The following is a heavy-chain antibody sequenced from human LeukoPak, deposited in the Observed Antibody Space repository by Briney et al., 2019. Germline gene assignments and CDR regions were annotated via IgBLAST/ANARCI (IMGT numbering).Heavy chain of an antibody. J-gene: IGHJ3*02. V-gene: IGHV1-69*05. Sequence: SVKVSCKASGGTFSSYAISWVRQAPGQGLEWMGGIIPIFGTANYAQKFQGRVTITTDESTSTAYMELSSPRSEDTAVYYCARGRERFLEWFDAFDIWGQGTMVTVSS. CDR3: ARGRERFLEWFDAFDI. CDR1: GGTFSSYA. D-gene: IGHD3-3*01. CDR2: IIPIFGTA.